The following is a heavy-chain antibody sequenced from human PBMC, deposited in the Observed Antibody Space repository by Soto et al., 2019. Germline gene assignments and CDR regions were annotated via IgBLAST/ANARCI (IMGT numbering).Heavy chain of an antibody. CDR3: ATNYGDYFPDAFDI. D-gene: IGHD4-17*01. J-gene: IGHJ3*02. Sequence: EVQLVESGGGLVQPGGSLRLSCAASGFTVSSNYMSWVRQAPGKGLEWVSVIYSGGSTYYADSVKGRFTISRHNSKNTLYLQMNSLRAEDTAVYYCATNYGDYFPDAFDIWGQGTMVTVSS. CDR1: GFTVSSNY. V-gene: IGHV3-53*04. CDR2: IYSGGST.